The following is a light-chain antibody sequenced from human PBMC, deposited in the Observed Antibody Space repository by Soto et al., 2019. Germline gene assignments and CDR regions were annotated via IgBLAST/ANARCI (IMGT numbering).Light chain of an antibody. V-gene: IGKV3-20*01. J-gene: IGKJ2*02. CDR1: QSVRSSY. CDR2: GAS. Sequence: EIVLTQSPCTLSLSLGERATLSCRASQSVRSSYLAWYQQKPGQAPRRLIYGASSRATGIPYRFSGSGSGTDFTLTISRLEPEDFAVYYCQQYGSSPGTFGQGTKLEIK. CDR3: QQYGSSPGT.